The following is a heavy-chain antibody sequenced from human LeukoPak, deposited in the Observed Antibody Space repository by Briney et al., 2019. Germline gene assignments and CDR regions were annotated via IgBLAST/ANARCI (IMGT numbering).Heavy chain of an antibody. CDR1: GGSFSSYY. V-gene: IGHV4-59*01. CDR3: ARALGGNWFDP. J-gene: IGHJ5*02. CDR2: IYYSGST. Sequence: PSETLSLTCTVSGGSFSSYYWSWIRQPPGKGLEWIGYIYYSGSTTYNPSPTSRVTISVDTSTNQFSLKLSSVTAADTAVYYCARALGGNWFDPWGQGTLVTVSS.